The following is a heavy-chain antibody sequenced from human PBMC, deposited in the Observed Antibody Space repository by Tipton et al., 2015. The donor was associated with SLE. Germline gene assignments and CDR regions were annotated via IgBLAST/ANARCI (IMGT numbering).Heavy chain of an antibody. D-gene: IGHD4-23*01. CDR1: GGSISSYY. J-gene: IGHJ4*02. CDR2: IYYSGST. CDR3: ARAPVAGYYFDY. Sequence: TLSLTCTVSGGSISSYYWSWIRQPPGKGLEWIGYIYYSGSTNYNPSLKSRVTISVDTSKNQFSLKLSSVTAADTAVYYCARAPVAGYYFDYWGQGTLVTVSS. V-gene: IGHV4-59*12.